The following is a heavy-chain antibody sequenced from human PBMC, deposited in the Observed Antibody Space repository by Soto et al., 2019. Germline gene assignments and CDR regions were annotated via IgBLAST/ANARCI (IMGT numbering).Heavy chain of an antibody. CDR1: GGTFSSYA. CDR2: IIPIFGTA. CDR3: ASSPAYGDYASDAFDI. V-gene: IGHV1-69*13. D-gene: IGHD4-17*01. J-gene: IGHJ3*02. Sequence: SVKVSCKASGGTFSSYAISWVRQAPGQGLEWMGGIIPIFGTANYAQKFQGRVTITADESMSTAYMELSSLRSEDTAVYYCASSPAYGDYASDAFDIWGQGTMVTVSS.